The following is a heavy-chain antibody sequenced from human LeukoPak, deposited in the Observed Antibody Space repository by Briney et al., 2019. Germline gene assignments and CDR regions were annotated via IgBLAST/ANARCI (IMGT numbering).Heavy chain of an antibody. J-gene: IGHJ6*02. Sequence: GASVKVSCKASGYTFTSYDINWVRQATGQGLEWMGWMNPNSGNTGYAQKFQGRVTMTRDTSTSTVYMELSSLRSEDTAVYYCARVGDYKVRVLASVNYGMDVWGQGTTVTVSS. CDR1: GYTFTSYD. D-gene: IGHD2-8*02. CDR2: MNPNSGNT. V-gene: IGHV1-8*01. CDR3: ARVGDYKVRVLASVNYGMDV.